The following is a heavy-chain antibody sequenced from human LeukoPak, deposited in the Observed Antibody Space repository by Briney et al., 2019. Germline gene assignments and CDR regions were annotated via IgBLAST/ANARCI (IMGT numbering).Heavy chain of an antibody. V-gene: IGHV1-24*01. CDR2: FDPEEAKM. CDR3: TTRSGAFWSGFVN. CDR1: GNSLSELS. Sequence: GASVTVSCKVSGNSLSELSIQWVRQAPGKGLECLGGFDPEEAKMVYAQNFQGRVTMTEDTSTQTAYMELSGLTSDDTAVYYCTTRSGAFWSGFVNWGQGTLVTVSS. D-gene: IGHD3-3*01. J-gene: IGHJ4*02.